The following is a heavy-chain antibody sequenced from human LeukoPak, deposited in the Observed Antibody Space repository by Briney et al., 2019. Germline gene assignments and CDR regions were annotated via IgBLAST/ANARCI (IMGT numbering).Heavy chain of an antibody. Sequence: GGSLRLSCAASGFTFDDYAMHWVRQAPGKGLEWVSGISWNSASIGYADSVKGRFTISRDNAKNSLYLQMDSLRVEDTALYFCAKDISIMDLSYMDVWGKGTPVTVSS. V-gene: IGHV3-9*01. CDR2: ISWNSASI. D-gene: IGHD3/OR15-3a*01. J-gene: IGHJ6*03. CDR1: GFTFDDYA. CDR3: AKDISIMDLSYMDV.